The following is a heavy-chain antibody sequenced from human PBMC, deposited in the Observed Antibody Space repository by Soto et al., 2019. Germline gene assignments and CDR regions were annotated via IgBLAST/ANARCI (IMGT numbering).Heavy chain of an antibody. D-gene: IGHD6-13*01. V-gene: IGHV3-33*01. CDR3: ARLMARQQLAP. CDR1: GFTFSSYG. CDR2: IWYDGSNK. Sequence: QAQLVESGGGVVQPGRSLRLSCAASGFTFSSYGMHWVRQAPGKGLEWVAVIWYDGSNKYYADSVKGRFTISRDNSKNTLYLQMNSLRAEDTAVYYCARLMARQQLAPWGQGTLVTVSS. J-gene: IGHJ5*02.